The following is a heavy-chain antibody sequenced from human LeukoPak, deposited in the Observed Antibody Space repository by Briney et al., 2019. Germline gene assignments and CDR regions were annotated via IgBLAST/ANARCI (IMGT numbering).Heavy chain of an antibody. CDR3: AREQMLRGIITHEYYFDY. CDR1: GYTFTSYG. J-gene: IGHJ4*02. CDR2: INPYNGNT. D-gene: IGHD3-10*01. V-gene: IGHV1-18*01. Sequence: ASVKVSCKASGYTFTSYGINWVRQAPGQGLEWMGWINPYNGNTNYARKLQGRVTMTTDTSTSTAYMELRSLRSDDTAVYYCAREQMLRGIITHEYYFDYWGQGTLVTLSS.